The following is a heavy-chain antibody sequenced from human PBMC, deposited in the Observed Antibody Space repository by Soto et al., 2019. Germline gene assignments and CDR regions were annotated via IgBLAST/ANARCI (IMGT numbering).Heavy chain of an antibody. CDR2: IYWDNDR. CDR1: GFSLSTSGVG. Sequence: QITLKESGPPLVKPTQTLTLTCTFSGFSLSTSGVGVGWIRQPPGKALEWLALIYWDNDRRYSPSLKNRLTITKDPSKNQVVLTMTNMDPVDTATYYCVHRVDLWTWGQGTLVTVSS. J-gene: IGHJ5*02. D-gene: IGHD3-10*01. V-gene: IGHV2-5*02. CDR3: VHRVDLWT.